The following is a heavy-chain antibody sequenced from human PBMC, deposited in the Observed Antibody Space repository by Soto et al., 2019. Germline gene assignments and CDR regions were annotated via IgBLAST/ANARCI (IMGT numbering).Heavy chain of an antibody. CDR2: ISGSGGST. D-gene: IGHD5-18*01. CDR1: GFTFSSYA. CDR3: AKDLGNGYSYGYDAFDI. Sequence: EVQLLESGGGLVQPGGSLRLSCAASGFTFSSYAMSWVRQAPGKGLEWVSAISGSGGSTYYADSVKGRFTISRDNSKNTLYLQMNSLRAEDTAVYYCAKDLGNGYSYGYDAFDIWGQGTMVTVSS. J-gene: IGHJ3*02. V-gene: IGHV3-23*01.